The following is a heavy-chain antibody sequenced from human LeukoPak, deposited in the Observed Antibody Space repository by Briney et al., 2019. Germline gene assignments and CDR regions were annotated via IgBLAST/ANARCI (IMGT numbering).Heavy chain of an antibody. J-gene: IGHJ4*02. CDR2: IYYSGST. V-gene: IGHV4-39*01. CDR3: ARHRRGYSGGGYYQRSFDY. Sequence: SETLSLTCTVPGGSISSSYYWGWIRPPPGKGLAWIGRIYYSGSTYYNPSLKSRVTISVDTSKNQFSLKLSSVTAADTAVYYCARHRRGYSGGGYYQRSFDYWGQGTLVTVSS. CDR1: GGSISSSYY. D-gene: IGHD5-12*01.